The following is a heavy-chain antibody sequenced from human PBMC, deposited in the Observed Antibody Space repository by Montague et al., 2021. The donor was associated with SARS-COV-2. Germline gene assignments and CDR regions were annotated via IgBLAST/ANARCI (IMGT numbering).Heavy chain of an antibody. CDR3: ARQTTLLRGRAPPGV. V-gene: IGHV4-39*01. J-gene: IGHJ6*02. Sequence: SETLSLTCTVSGGSISSTAYYWSWIRQPPGKGLEWIGSIYYTVNTYYHPPLKSRLTIAVDASKNQFSLTLSSVSAANTSVYYCARQTTLLRGRAPPGVWGQGTPGTVSS. D-gene: IGHD3-10*01. CDR2: IYYTVNT. CDR1: GGSISSTAYY.